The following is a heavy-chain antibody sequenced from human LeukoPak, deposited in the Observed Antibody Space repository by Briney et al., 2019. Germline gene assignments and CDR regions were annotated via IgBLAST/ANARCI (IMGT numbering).Heavy chain of an antibody. CDR3: ASAAGAFDN. CDR1: GLTFSAYG. Sequence: GTSLRLSCVASGLTFSAYGLHWVRQAPGKGLEWVAVIWSDGTNKYYAESVRGRFTISRDNSKNTLYLQMNTLIIEDTAVYYCASAAGAFDNWGQGTMITVSS. CDR2: IWSDGTNK. V-gene: IGHV3-33*01. J-gene: IGHJ3*02. D-gene: IGHD6-13*01.